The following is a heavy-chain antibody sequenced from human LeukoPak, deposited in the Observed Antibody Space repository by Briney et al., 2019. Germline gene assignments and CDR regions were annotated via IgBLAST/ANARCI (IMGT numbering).Heavy chain of an antibody. CDR1: GYSFTSYW. CDR2: IYPGDSGT. V-gene: IGHV5-51*01. D-gene: IGHD3-10*01. J-gene: IGHJ3*02. CDR3: ARPDQASGSYYFAFDI. Sequence: GESLKISCKGSGYSFTSYWIGWVRQMPGKGLEWMGIIYPGDSGTRYSPSFQGQVTISADKSISTAYLQWSSLKASDTAMYYCARPDQASGSYYFAFDIRGQGTMVTVSS.